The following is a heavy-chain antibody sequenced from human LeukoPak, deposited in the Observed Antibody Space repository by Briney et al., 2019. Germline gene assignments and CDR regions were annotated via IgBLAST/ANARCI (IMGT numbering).Heavy chain of an antibody. CDR1: GGSISSYY. D-gene: IGHD6-19*01. Sequence: SETLSLTCTVSGGSISSYYWSWIRQPPGKGLEWIGYIYYSESTNYNPSLKSRVTISVDTSKNQFSLKLSSVTAADTAVYYCARLGSSGWYFEYFQHWGQGTLVTVSS. CDR3: ARLGSSGWYFEYFQH. CDR2: IYYSEST. J-gene: IGHJ1*01. V-gene: IGHV4-59*08.